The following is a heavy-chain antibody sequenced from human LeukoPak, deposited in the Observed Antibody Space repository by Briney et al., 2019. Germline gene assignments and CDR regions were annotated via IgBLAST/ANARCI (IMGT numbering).Heavy chain of an antibody. D-gene: IGHD6-19*01. CDR2: ISGDGGST. J-gene: IGHJ4*02. V-gene: IGHV3-43*02. CDR3: ARVGYSSGWYFDY. CDR1: GFTFDDYA. Sequence: GGSLRLSCAASGFTFDDYAMHWVRQAPGKGLEWVSLISGDGGSTYYADSVKGRFTISRDNAKNSLYLQMNSLRAEDTAVYYCARVGYSSGWYFDYWGQGTLVTVSS.